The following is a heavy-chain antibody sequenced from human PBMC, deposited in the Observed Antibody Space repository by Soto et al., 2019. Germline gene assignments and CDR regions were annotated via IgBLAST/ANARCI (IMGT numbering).Heavy chain of an antibody. CDR1: GFTFSSYG. J-gene: IGHJ4*02. Sequence: QVQLVESGGGVVQPGRSLRLSCAASGFTFSSYGMHWVRQAPGKGLEWVAVIWYDGSNKYYADSVKGRFTISRDNSKNTLYLQMNSQRVEDTAVYYCARDRAIRVGKERDFDYWGQGTLVTVSS. CDR2: IWYDGSNK. V-gene: IGHV3-33*01. D-gene: IGHD1-26*01. CDR3: ARDRAIRVGKERDFDY.